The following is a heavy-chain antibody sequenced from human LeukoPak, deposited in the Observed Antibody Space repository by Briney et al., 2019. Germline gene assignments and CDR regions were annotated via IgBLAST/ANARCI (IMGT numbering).Heavy chain of an antibody. CDR1: GFTFRSYD. CDR2: ISSSGSTI. Sequence: GGSLRLSCEASGFTFRSYDMNWVRQAPGRGLEWVSYISSSGSTIYYADSVKGRFTISRDNAKTSLYLQMDSLRVEDTAVYYCARVGATSNGMDVWGQGTTVTVSS. CDR3: ARVGATSNGMDV. V-gene: IGHV3-48*03. D-gene: IGHD1-26*01. J-gene: IGHJ6*02.